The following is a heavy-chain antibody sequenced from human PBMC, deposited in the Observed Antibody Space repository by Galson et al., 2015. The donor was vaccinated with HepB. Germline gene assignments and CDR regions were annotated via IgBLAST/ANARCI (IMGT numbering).Heavy chain of an antibody. V-gene: IGHV3-11*01. CDR1: GFTFSDYY. Sequence: SLRLSCAASGFTFSDYYMSWIRQAPGKGLEWISYISSSGRTIYYADSVKGRFTISRDNAKNSLYLQMNSLRAEDTAVYFCARLHGDWYFDLWGRGTLVTVSS. CDR2: ISSSGRTI. J-gene: IGHJ2*01. D-gene: IGHD5-24*01. CDR3: ARLHGDWYFDL.